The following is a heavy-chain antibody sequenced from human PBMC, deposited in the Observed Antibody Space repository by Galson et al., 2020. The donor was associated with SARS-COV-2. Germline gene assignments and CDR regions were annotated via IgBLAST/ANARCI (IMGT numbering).Heavy chain of an antibody. J-gene: IGHJ4*02. CDR3: ARNPLYYYDSSGYFDY. CDR1: GYTLTGYY. Sequence: ASVKVSCKASGYTLTGYYMHWVRQAPGQGLEWMGWINPNSGGTNYAQKFQGRVTMTRDTSISTAYMELSRLRSDDTAVYYCARNPLYYYDSSGYFDYWGQGTLVTVSS. V-gene: IGHV1-2*02. CDR2: INPNSGGT. D-gene: IGHD3-22*01.